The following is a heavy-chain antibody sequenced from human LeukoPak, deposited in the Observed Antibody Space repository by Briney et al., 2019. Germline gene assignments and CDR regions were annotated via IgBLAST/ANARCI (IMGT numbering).Heavy chain of an antibody. J-gene: IGHJ4*02. CDR3: ARHFSDIVVVPAAIDY. Sequence: PSETLSLTCSVSGGSINSHYWSWIRQSPGKRLEWIGYVFNGGTTNYNPSFKSRVTMSLDTSRDQFSLRLSSVTAADTAIYYCARHFSDIVVVPAAIDYWGQGTLVTVSS. CDR1: GGSINSHY. CDR2: VFNGGTT. D-gene: IGHD2-2*01. V-gene: IGHV4-59*11.